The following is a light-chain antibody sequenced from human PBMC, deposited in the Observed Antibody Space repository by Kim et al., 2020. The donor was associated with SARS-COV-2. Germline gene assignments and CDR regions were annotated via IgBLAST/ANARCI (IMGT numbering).Light chain of an antibody. Sequence: GDRVTITCRASQAISSGLAWYQQKPGKAPNLLIFDASTLESGVPSRFSGSGSGTDFTLTINSLQPEDFATYNCQQFNSYPISFGQGTRLEIK. V-gene: IGKV1-13*02. J-gene: IGKJ5*01. CDR3: QQFNSYPIS. CDR1: QAISSG. CDR2: DAS.